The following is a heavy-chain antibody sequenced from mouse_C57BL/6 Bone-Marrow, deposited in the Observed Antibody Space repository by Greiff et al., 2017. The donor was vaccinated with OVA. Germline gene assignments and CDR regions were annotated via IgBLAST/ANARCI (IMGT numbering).Heavy chain of an antibody. D-gene: IGHD1-1*01. V-gene: IGHV3-1*01. J-gene: IGHJ2*01. CDR2: ISYSGST. Sequence: EVQVVESGPGMVKPSQSLSLTCTVTGYSITSGYDWHWIRHFPGNKLEWMGYISYSGSTNYNPSLKSRISITHDTSKNHFFLKLNSVTTEDTATYYCARGNYGSHYFDYWGQGTTLTVSS. CDR1: GYSITSGYD. CDR3: ARGNYGSHYFDY.